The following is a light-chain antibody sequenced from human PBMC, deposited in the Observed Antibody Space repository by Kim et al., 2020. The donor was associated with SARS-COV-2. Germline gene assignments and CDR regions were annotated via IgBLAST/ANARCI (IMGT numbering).Light chain of an antibody. CDR2: GAS. Sequence: EIVLTQSPGTLSLSPGDRATLSCRASQSVSNSYLAWYQQKPGQAPRLLIYGASSRATGIPDRFSGSGSGTDFTLTISRLEPEDFAVYFCHQYGSSLWTFGQGTKVDIK. CDR3: HQYGSSLWT. V-gene: IGKV3-20*01. J-gene: IGKJ1*01. CDR1: QSVSNSY.